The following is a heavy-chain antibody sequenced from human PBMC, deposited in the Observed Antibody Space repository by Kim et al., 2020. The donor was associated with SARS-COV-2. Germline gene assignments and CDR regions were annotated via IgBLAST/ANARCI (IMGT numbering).Heavy chain of an antibody. J-gene: IGHJ6*02. Sequence: VKGRFTISRDDSKSIAYLQMNSLKTEDTAVYYCTREGATVTTGDYYGMDVWGQGTTVTVSS. CDR3: TREGATVTTGDYYGMDV. D-gene: IGHD4-17*01. V-gene: IGHV3-49*02.